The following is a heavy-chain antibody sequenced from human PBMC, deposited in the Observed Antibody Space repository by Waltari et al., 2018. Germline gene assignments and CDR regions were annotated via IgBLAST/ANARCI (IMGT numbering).Heavy chain of an antibody. CDR3: ARGQWQPRFDP. J-gene: IGHJ5*02. Sequence: QVQLQQWGAGLLTPSETLSLTCVVYGGSFSGYYWSWIRQPPGKGLEWIGEINHSGSSNYNGSLKSRVTILGDTAENEFSLKLSSVSAADTAVYYCARGQWQPRFDPWGQGTLVTVSS. CDR2: INHSGSS. D-gene: IGHD6-19*01. V-gene: IGHV4-34*01. CDR1: GGSFSGYY.